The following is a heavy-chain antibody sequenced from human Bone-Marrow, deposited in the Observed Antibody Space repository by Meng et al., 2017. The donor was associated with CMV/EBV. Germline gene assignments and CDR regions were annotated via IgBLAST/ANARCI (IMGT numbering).Heavy chain of an antibody. J-gene: IGHJ2*01. CDR2: ISSSSSYI. V-gene: IGHV3-21*01. D-gene: IGHD6-13*01. CDR1: GFTFSSYS. Sequence: GESLKISCAASGFTFSSYSMNWVRQAPGKGLEWVSSISSSSSYIYYADSVKGRFTISRDNAKNSLYLQMNSLRAEDTAVYYCAGIAAAGPGGLYFDLWGRGTLVTVSS. CDR3: AGIAAAGPGGLYFDL.